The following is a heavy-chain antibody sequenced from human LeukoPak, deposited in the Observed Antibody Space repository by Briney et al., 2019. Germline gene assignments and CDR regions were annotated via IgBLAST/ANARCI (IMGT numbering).Heavy chain of an antibody. CDR1: GFTFSSYA. Sequence: PGGSLRLSCAASGFTFSSYAMSWVRQAPGKGLEWVSTVSGSGGSPYYGDSVKGRFTISRDNSKNTLYLQMNSMRAEDTAVYYCAKGREVLGDSRFDYWGQGILATVSS. CDR3: AKGREVLGDSRFDY. V-gene: IGHV3-23*01. D-gene: IGHD4-17*01. J-gene: IGHJ4*02. CDR2: VSGSGGSP.